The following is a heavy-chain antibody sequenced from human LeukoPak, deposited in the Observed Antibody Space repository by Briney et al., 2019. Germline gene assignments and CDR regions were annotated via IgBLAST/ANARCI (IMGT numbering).Heavy chain of an antibody. V-gene: IGHV3-21*04. CDR1: GFTFNGYS. J-gene: IGHJ4*02. CDR2: IRHDSSDI. D-gene: IGHD6-19*01. CDR3: AKDNRRHYTSGPNPDSLH. Sequence: PGGSLRLSCAASGFTFNGYSMNWVRQAPGKGLEWISFIRHDSSDIYYADSVKGRFTISRDNAKNSLYLQMNSLRVEDTAFYYCAKDNRRHYTSGPNPDSLHWGQGALVTVSS.